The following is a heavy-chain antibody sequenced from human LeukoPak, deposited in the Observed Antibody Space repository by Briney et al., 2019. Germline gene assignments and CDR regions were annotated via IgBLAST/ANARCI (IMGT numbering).Heavy chain of an antibody. J-gene: IGHJ4*02. Sequence: GGSLRLSCAASGVTFSSYAMSWVRQAPGKVLEWVSAICGSGGSTYYAHSVKGRFTISRDNSKNPLYLQMNSLRAEDTAVYYCALSFARIQLWLHPFDYWGEGTLGTVSS. D-gene: IGHD5-18*01. CDR3: ALSFARIQLWLHPFDY. CDR1: GVTFSSYA. V-gene: IGHV3-23*01. CDR2: ICGSGGST.